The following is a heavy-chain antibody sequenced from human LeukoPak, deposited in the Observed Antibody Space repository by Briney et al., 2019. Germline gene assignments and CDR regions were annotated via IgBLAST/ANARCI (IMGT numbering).Heavy chain of an antibody. CDR2: IYYSGST. Sequence: SETLSLTCTVSGGSISSYYWSWIRQPPGKGLEWSGYIYYSGSTNYNPSLKSRVTISVDTSKNQFSLKLSSVTAADTAVYYCVRNGYYSVDYWGQGTLVTVSS. V-gene: IGHV4-59*01. CDR3: VRNGYYSVDY. J-gene: IGHJ4*02. CDR1: GGSISSYY. D-gene: IGHD3-3*01.